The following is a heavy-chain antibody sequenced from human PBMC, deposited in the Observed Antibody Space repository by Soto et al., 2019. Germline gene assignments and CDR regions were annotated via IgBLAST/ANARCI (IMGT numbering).Heavy chain of an antibody. CDR1: GFTFSNYG. CDR2: ISDDGVSK. CDR3: ARAYYFGSGTSYTLYY. V-gene: IGHV3-30*03. D-gene: IGHD3-10*01. Sequence: GGSLRLSCAASGFTFSNYGMHWVRQAPGKGLEWVAAISDDGVSKYYADSVQGQFTISRDNSESAVFLQMNSLRPDDTALYFCARAYYFGSGTSYTLYYWGQGAQVTVSS. J-gene: IGHJ4*02.